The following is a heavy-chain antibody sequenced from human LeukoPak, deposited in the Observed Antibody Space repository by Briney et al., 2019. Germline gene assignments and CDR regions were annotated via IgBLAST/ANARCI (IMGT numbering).Heavy chain of an antibody. Sequence: GGSLRLSCAASGFTFGTYGMHWVRQAPGKGLEWVAFIRYDGSNKYYADSVKGRFTISRDNSKNTLYLQMNSLRAEDTAVYYCARGWPTLILEWLPRPGWFDPWGQGTLVTVSS. CDR3: ARGWPTLILEWLPRPGWFDP. V-gene: IGHV3-30*02. D-gene: IGHD3-3*01. CDR2: IRYDGSNK. J-gene: IGHJ5*02. CDR1: GFTFGTYG.